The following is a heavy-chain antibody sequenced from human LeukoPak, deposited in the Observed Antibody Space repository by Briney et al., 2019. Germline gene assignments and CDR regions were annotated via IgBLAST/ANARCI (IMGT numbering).Heavy chain of an antibody. CDR3: ASFKQQLTREVGGY. Sequence: SETLSLTCTVSGGSISSSSYYWGWIRQPPGKGLEWIGSIYYSGSTYYNPSLRSRVTISVDTSKNQFSLKLSSVTAADTAVYYCASFKQQLTREVGGYWGQGTLVTVSS. J-gene: IGHJ4*02. V-gene: IGHV4-39*07. CDR1: GGSISSSSYY. D-gene: IGHD6-13*01. CDR2: IYYSGST.